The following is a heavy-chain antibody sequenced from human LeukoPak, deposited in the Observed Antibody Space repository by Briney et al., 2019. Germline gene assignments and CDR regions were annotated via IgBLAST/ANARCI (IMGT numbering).Heavy chain of an antibody. D-gene: IGHD6-13*01. CDR2: IKQDGSEK. CDR3: ARDPIAAPWYYYYMDV. V-gene: IGHV3-7*01. J-gene: IGHJ6*03. Sequence: GGSLRLSCAASGFTFSSYWMSWVRQAPGKGLEWVANIKQDGSEKYYVDSVKGRFTISRDNAKNSLYLQMNSLRAEDTAVYYCARDPIAAPWYYYYMDVWGKGTTVTISS. CDR1: GFTFSSYW.